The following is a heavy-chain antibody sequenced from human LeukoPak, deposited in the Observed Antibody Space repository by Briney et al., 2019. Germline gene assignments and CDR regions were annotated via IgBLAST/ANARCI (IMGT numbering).Heavy chain of an antibody. CDR3: ARVEDTAMVSFDY. V-gene: IGHV3-11*01. D-gene: IGHD5-18*01. CDR1: GFTFSDYY. CDR2: ISSSGSTI. J-gene: IGHJ4*02. Sequence: GGSLRLSCAASGFTFSDYYMSWIRQAPGKGLEWVSYISSSGSTIYYADSVKGRFTISRDNAKNSLYLQMNSLRAEDTAVYYCARVEDTAMVSFDYWGQGTLATVSS.